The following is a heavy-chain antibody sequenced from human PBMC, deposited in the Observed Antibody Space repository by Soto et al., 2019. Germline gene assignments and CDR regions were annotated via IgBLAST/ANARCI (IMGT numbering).Heavy chain of an antibody. D-gene: IGHD2-21*01. CDR3: ARDAFCGSGSCWVGHGLEP. CDR2: VNHRGSA. Sequence: PSETLSLMCAVSGGPFRGVYWSWILQPLPNGVEGSGGVNHRGSANYNPSLESRVTMSVDTSKSQFSLQLNSVTAGDSAVYYCARDAFCGSGSCWVGHGLEPWGQGTLVTVSS. V-gene: IGHV4-34*01. CDR1: GGPFRGVY. J-gene: IGHJ5*02.